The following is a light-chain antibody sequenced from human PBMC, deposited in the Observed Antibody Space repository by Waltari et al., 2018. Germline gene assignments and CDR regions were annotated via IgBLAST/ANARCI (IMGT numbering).Light chain of an antibody. CDR3: ETWDGRNQWV. CDR2: LDDTGSY. J-gene: IGLJ3*02. Sequence: QPFLTQSSSVSASLGSSVKLTCTLTSVHKNYLIAWHQQQPGKAPRYLMKLDDTGSYNKGSGVPDRFSGSSSGADRYLIIYNLQSEDEADYYCETWDGRNQWVFGEGTKVTVL. V-gene: IGLV4-60*03. CDR1: SVHKNYL.